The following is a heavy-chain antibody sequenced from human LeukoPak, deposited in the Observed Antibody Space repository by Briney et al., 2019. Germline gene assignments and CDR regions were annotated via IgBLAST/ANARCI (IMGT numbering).Heavy chain of an antibody. J-gene: IGHJ4*02. CDR2: ISSSSSSYI. Sequence: GGSLRLSCAASGFTFSSYSMNWVRQAPGKGLEWVSSISSSSSSYIYYADSLKGRFTISRDNAKNSLYLQMNSLRAEDTAVYYCARCRVTHSSSSELDYWGQGTLVTVSS. D-gene: IGHD6-6*01. CDR1: GFTFSSYS. V-gene: IGHV3-21*01. CDR3: ARCRVTHSSSSELDY.